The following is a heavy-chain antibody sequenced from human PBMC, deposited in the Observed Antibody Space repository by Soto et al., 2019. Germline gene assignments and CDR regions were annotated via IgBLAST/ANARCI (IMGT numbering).Heavy chain of an antibody. J-gene: IGHJ4*02. CDR3: AKGYNWNYDGYYFDY. D-gene: IGHD1-7*01. CDR2: IYYSGST. Sequence: SETLSLTCTVSGGSISSYYWSWIRQPPGKGLEWIGYIYYSGSTNYNPSLKSRVTISVDTSKNQFSLKLSSVTAADTAVYYCAKGYNWNYDGYYFDYWGQGTLVTVSS. V-gene: IGHV4-59*01. CDR1: GGSISSYY.